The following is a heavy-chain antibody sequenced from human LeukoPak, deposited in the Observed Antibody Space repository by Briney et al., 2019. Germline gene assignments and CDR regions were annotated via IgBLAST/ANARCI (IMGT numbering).Heavy chain of an antibody. CDR2: IHSDGGST. CDR3: TTGGGGYADNVAFDY. J-gene: IGHJ4*02. D-gene: IGHD6-19*01. V-gene: IGHV3-74*01. Sequence: PGGSLRLSCAASGFTFSSYEMNWVRQAPGKGLVWVSRIHSDGGSTSYADSVKGRFTISRDNAKNTLYLQMNSLRAEDTAVYYCTTGGGGYADNVAFDYWGQGTLVTVSS. CDR1: GFTFSSYE.